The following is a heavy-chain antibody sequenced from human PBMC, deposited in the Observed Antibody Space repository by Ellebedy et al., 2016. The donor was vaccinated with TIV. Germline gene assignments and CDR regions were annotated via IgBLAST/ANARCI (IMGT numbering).Heavy chain of an antibody. V-gene: IGHV4-59*01. J-gene: IGHJ4*02. D-gene: IGHD3-10*01. CDR1: GASIKNYY. CDR2: IFYSGYT. CDR3: ARSRAIASGSPFDS. Sequence: MPGGSLRLSCTVSGASIKNYYLTWIRQPPGKGLEWIGFIFYSGYTNYNPSLKSRVTISVDTSKNQFSLNLSSVTAADTAMYDCARSRAIASGSPFDSWGQGTPVTVSS.